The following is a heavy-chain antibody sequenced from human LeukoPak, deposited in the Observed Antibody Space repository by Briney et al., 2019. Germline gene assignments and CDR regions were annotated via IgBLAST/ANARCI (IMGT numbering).Heavy chain of an antibody. V-gene: IGHV3-7*01. D-gene: IGHD1-7*01. CDR2: IKQDGSEK. CDR1: GFTFSTSW. CDR3: ARDRTLCPY. J-gene: IGHJ4*02. Sequence: GGSLRLSCAASGFTFSTSWMSWVRQAPGKGLEWVANIKQDGSEKYYVDSVKGRFTISRDNAKNSLYLQMNSLRAEDTAVYYCARDRTLCPYWGEGTLVTVSS.